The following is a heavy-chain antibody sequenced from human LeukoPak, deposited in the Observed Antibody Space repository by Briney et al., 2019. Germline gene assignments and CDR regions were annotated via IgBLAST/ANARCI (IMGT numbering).Heavy chain of an antibody. CDR3: ARLLSSSGWYWFDP. CDR1: GFTVSSNY. Sequence: PGGSLRLSCAASGFTVSSNYMSWVRQAPGKGLEWVSVIYSGGSTYYADSVKGRFTISRDNPKNTLYLQMNSLRAEDTAVYYCARLLSSSGWYWFDPWGQGTLVTVSS. V-gene: IGHV3-66*02. D-gene: IGHD6-19*01. CDR2: IYSGGST. J-gene: IGHJ5*02.